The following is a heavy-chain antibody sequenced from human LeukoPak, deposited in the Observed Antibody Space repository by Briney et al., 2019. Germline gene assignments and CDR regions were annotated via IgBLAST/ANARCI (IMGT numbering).Heavy chain of an antibody. CDR2: INVGNGNT. J-gene: IGHJ5*01. CDR1: GYTFTTYA. V-gene: IGHV1-3*03. CDR3: ARNAAGSRGTCWFDS. Sequence: ASVKVSCKASGYTFTTYAMHWVRQAPGQRLEWMGWINVGNGNTKYSQEFQGRVTITRDTTASTAYMELSSLRSEDMAVYYCARNAAGSRGTCWFDSWGQGTLVTVSS. D-gene: IGHD1-1*01.